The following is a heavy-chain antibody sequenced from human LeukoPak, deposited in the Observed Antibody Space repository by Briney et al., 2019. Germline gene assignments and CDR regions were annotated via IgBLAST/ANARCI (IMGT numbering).Heavy chain of an antibody. Sequence: GASVKVSCKASGYTFTGYYMHWVRQAPGQGLEWMGWINPNSGGTNYAQKFQGRVTMTRDTSISTAYMELSRLRSDDTAVYYCARSRLRPALRFDPWGQGTLVTVSS. V-gene: IGHV1-2*02. J-gene: IGHJ5*02. CDR1: GYTFTGYY. D-gene: IGHD3-16*01. CDR3: ARSRLRPALRFDP. CDR2: INPNSGGT.